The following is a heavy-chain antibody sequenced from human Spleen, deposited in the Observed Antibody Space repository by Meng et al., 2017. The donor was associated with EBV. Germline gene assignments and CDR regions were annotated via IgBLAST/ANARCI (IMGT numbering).Heavy chain of an antibody. CDR1: GFTFSNAC. CDR2: IQSKTDGGTT. CDR3: ATERKYCGGGSCYFDY. Sequence: EVQLVESXXGLVKPGXSLRVAXAASGFTFSNACMSWVRQAPGKGLEWVGRIQSKTDGGTTDYAAPVKGRFTISRDDSKNTLYLQMNSLKTEDTAVYYCATERKYCGGGSCYFDYWGQGTLVTVSS. V-gene: IGHV3-15*01. J-gene: IGHJ4*02. D-gene: IGHD2-15*01.